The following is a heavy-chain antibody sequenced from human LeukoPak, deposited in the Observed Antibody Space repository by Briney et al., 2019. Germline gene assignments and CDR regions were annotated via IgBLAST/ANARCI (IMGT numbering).Heavy chain of an antibody. CDR2: MKLDGSEK. CDR1: GFTFSSYW. Sequence: GGSLRLSYAASGFTFSSYWMSWVRQAPGKGLEWVANMKLDGSEKYYVDSVKGGFTISRDKAKKSLCLQMNSLRAEDTAVYYCARETWIQLWLRYFDYWGQGTLVTVSS. CDR3: ARETWIQLWLRYFDY. J-gene: IGHJ4*02. D-gene: IGHD5-18*01. V-gene: IGHV3-7*01.